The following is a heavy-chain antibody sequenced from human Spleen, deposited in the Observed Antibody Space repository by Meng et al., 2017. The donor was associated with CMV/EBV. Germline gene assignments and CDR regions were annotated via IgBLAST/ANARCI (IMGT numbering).Heavy chain of an antibody. J-gene: IGHJ5*01. CDR2: ISYDAIDT. V-gene: IGHV3-30*03. Sequence: LTFSTSGMHWVSQAPGKGLEWVAVISYDAIDTYYSDSVKGRFTISRDNSESTVYLQMNSLRLEDTAVYYCVRPFRKYQLLYNWFDSWGQGTLVTVSS. CDR1: LTFSTSG. D-gene: IGHD2-2*01. CDR3: VRPFRKYQLLYNWFDS.